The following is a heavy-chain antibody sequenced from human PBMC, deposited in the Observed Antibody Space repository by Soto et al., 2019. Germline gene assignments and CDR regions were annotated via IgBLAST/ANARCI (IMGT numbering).Heavy chain of an antibody. CDR2: IYYSGST. D-gene: IGHD3-10*01. V-gene: IGHV4-39*01. CDR3: VRSFQTNILWFDY. CDR1: GGSISSSTYY. J-gene: IGHJ4*02. Sequence: SETLSLTCTVSGGSISSSTYYWGWIRQPPGKGLEWIGSIYYSGSTYYNPSLKSRATIYVDTSKNQFSLKLSPVTASDTAVYYCVRSFQTNILWFDYWGQGTLVTVSS.